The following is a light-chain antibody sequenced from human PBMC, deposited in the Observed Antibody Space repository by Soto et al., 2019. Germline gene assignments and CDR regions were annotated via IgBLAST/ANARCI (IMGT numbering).Light chain of an antibody. Sequence: QAVVTQSPSASASLGASVKLTCTLSRGHSSYAIAWHQQQPEKGPRYLMKLNSDGRHSKGDGIPDRFSGSSSGAERYLTISSLPAEYEADYSGQTWGTGILVFGTGTNLTVL. CDR2: LNSDGRH. CDR3: QTWGTGILV. V-gene: IGLV4-69*01. J-gene: IGLJ1*01. CDR1: RGHSSYA.